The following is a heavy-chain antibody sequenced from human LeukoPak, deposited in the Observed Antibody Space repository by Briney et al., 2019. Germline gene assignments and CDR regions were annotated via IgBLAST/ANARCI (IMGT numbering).Heavy chain of an antibody. CDR1: GFTFNDYS. Sequence: PGGSLRLSCAASGFTFNDYSMNWVRQAPGKGLEWVSSISRSSRHLYYAVSVKGRFTISRDDAENSLYLQMNSLRAEDMAVYYCVRDLLGSGSTTAYLRHWGKGTLVTVSS. CDR2: ISRSSRHL. D-gene: IGHD1-1*01. J-gene: IGHJ1*01. CDR3: VRDLLGSGSTTAYLRH. V-gene: IGHV3-21*01.